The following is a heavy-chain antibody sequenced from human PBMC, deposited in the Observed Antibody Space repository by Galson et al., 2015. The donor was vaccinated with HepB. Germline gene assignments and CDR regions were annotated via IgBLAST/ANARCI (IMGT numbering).Heavy chain of an antibody. CDR1: GFTFSSYG. D-gene: IGHD3-22*01. CDR2: IRYDGSNK. CDR3: AKDGSKGGYYDSSALLDY. V-gene: IGHV3-30*02. J-gene: IGHJ4*02. Sequence: SLRLSCAASGFTFSSYGMHWVRQAPGKGLEWVAFIRYDGSNKYYADSVKGRFTISRDNSKNTLYLQMNSLRAEDTAVYYCAKDGSKGGYYDSSALLDYWGQGTLVTVSS.